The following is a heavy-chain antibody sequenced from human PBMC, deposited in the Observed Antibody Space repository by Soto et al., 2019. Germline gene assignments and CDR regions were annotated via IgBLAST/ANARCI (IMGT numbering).Heavy chain of an antibody. D-gene: IGHD6-6*01. Sequence: EVQLVESGGGLAQPGRSLRLSCEASGFTFDDYSMHWVRQAPGKGLEWVSGIRWNSDTIGYADSVKGRFTISRDNAKNSLYLQMNSLRTEDSALYYCAKDLWRGAARPAFDIWGQGTMVTVSS. J-gene: IGHJ3*02. V-gene: IGHV3-9*01. CDR1: GFTFDDYS. CDR3: AKDLWRGAARPAFDI. CDR2: IRWNSDTI.